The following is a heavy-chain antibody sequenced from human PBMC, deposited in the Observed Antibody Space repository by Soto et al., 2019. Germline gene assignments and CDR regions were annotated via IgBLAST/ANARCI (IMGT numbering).Heavy chain of an antibody. CDR3: ARQRDGDGYNWDYYGMDV. V-gene: IGHV1-69*06. J-gene: IGHJ6*02. CDR2: IIPIFGTA. CDR1: GGTFSSYA. D-gene: IGHD5-12*01. Sequence: SVKVSCKASGGTFSSYAISWVRQAPGQGLEWMGGIIPIFGTANYAQKFQGRVTITADKSTSTAYMELSSLRSEDTAVYYCARQRDGDGYNWDYYGMDVWGQGXTVTVYS.